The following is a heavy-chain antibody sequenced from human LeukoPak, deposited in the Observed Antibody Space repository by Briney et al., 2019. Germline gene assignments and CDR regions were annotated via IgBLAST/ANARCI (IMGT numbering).Heavy chain of an antibody. CDR2: ISTSSSYI. CDR1: GFTFSSYS. Sequence: PGGSLRLSCAAAGFTFSSYSMNWVRQAPGKGLEGVSSISTSSSYIYYADSVKGRFTISRDNAKNSLYLQMNSLRAEDTAVYYCARDRAYYYDSSPQAGDYWGQGTLVTVSS. D-gene: IGHD3-22*01. CDR3: ARDRAYYYDSSPQAGDY. J-gene: IGHJ4*02. V-gene: IGHV3-21*01.